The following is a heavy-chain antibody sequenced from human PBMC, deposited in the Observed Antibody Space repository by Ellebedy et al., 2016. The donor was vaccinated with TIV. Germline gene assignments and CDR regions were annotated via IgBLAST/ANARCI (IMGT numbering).Heavy chain of an antibody. Sequence: ASVKVSCXASGGTFSSYAISWVRQAPGQGLEWMGWINPNSGGTNYAQKFQGRVTITRDTSASTAYMELSSLRSEDTAVYYCARSFCSTSCYEINWFDPWGQGTLVTVSS. CDR3: ARSFCSTSCYEINWFDP. J-gene: IGHJ5*02. CDR2: INPNSGGT. CDR1: GGTFSSYA. D-gene: IGHD2-2*01. V-gene: IGHV1-8*03.